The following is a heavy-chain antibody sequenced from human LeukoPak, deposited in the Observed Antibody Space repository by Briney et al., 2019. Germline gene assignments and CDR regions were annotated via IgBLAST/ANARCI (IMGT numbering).Heavy chain of an antibody. J-gene: IGHJ4*02. Sequence: GGSLRLSCAASGFTFSSFGFNWVRQAPGKGLEWVSYISSSSSTINYADSVKGRFTISRDNAKNSLYLQMNSLRAEDTAVYYCARGTGDRGFDYWGQGTLVTVSS. CDR2: ISSSSSTI. D-gene: IGHD7-27*01. CDR1: GFTFSSFG. CDR3: ARGTGDRGFDY. V-gene: IGHV3-48*01.